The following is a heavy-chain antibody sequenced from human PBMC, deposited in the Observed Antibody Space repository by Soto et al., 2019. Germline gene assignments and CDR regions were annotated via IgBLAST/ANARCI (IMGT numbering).Heavy chain of an antibody. CDR3: ARESYDSSGYFFDY. D-gene: IGHD3-22*01. J-gene: IGHJ4*02. V-gene: IGHV3-30-3*01. CDR2: ISYDGSNK. CDR1: GFTFSSYA. Sequence: GGSLRLSCAASGFTFSSYAMHWVRQAPGKGLEWVAVISYDGSNKYYADSVKGRFTISRDNSKNTLYLQMNSLRAEDTAVYYCARESYDSSGYFFDYWGQGTLVTVSS.